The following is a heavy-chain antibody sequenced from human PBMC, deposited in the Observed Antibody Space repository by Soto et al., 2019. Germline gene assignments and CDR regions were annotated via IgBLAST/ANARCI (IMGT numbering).Heavy chain of an antibody. CDR1: GGSISSGDYY. CDR3: ASERPDGTRLDP. CDR2: IYYSGNT. J-gene: IGHJ5*02. V-gene: IGHV4-30-4*01. Sequence: QVQLQESGPGLVKPSQTLSLTCTVSGGSISSGDYYWSWIRQPPGKGLEWIGYIYYSGNTYYSPSLKSRVTLSVDTSKNQFSLKLSSVTAADTAVYYCASERPDGTRLDPWGQGTLVTVSS. D-gene: IGHD2-2*01.